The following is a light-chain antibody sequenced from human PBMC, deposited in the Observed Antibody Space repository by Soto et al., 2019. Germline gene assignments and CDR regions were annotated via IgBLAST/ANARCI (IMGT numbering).Light chain of an antibody. CDR3: QQYNSYSRT. J-gene: IGKJ1*01. Sequence: DIQMTQSPSTLSASVGDRVTITCRASQSISSWLAWYQQKPGKAPKILIYKASSLESGVPSRLSGSGSGTEFTLTISSLEHDDFASYYCQQYNSYSRTFVQGTKVEIK. CDR1: QSISSW. V-gene: IGKV1-5*03. CDR2: KAS.